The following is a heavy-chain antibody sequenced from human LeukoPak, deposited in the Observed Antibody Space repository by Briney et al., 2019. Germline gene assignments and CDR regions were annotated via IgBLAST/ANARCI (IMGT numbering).Heavy chain of an antibody. CDR1: GFTFSNSW. D-gene: IGHD3-22*01. V-gene: IGHV3-33*08. J-gene: IGHJ4*02. CDR2: IWYDGSNK. Sequence: PGGSLRLSCAASGFTFSNSWMSWVRQAPGKGLEWVAVIWYDGSNKYYADSVKGRFTISRDNSKNTLYLQMNSLRAEDTAVYYCARLAQDDSSDYWGQGTLVTVSS. CDR3: ARLAQDDSSDY.